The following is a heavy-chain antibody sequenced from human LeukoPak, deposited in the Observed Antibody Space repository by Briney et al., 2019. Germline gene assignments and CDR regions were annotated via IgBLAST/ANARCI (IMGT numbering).Heavy chain of an antibody. CDR1: GGSISSSSYY. D-gene: IGHD5-18*01. CDR2: IYYSGST. J-gene: IGHJ5*02. Sequence: PSETLSLTCTVSGGSISSSSYYWGWIRQPPGKGLKWIGSIYYSGSTYYNPSLKSRVTISVDTSKNQFSLKLSSVTAADTAVYYCARGFGLAYSYGYVPWFDPWGQGTLVTVSS. CDR3: ARGFGLAYSYGYVPWFDP. V-gene: IGHV4-39*07.